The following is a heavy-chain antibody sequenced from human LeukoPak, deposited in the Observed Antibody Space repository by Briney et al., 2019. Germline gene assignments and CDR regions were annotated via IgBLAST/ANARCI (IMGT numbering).Heavy chain of an antibody. CDR1: GFTFSSYE. CDR3: AKDTGERLGILTGYYKSRKSYFDY. CDR2: ISSSGSTI. D-gene: IGHD3-9*01. Sequence: GGSLRLSCAVSGFTFSSYEMNWVRQAPGKGLEWVSYISSSGSTIYYADSVKGRFTISRDNSKNTLYLQMNSLRAEDTAVYYCAKDTGERLGILTGYYKSRKSYFDYWGQGTLVTVSS. V-gene: IGHV3-48*03. J-gene: IGHJ4*02.